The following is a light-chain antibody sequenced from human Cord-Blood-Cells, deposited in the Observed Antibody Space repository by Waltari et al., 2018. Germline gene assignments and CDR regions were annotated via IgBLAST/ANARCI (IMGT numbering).Light chain of an antibody. J-gene: IGKJ2*01. Sequence: EIVLTQSPGTLSLSPGERATLSCRASQSVSSSYLAWYQQKPGQAPRLLIYCASSRATGIPDRFSGSGSGTDFTLTISRLEPEDFAVYYCQQYGSSLYTFGQWTKLEIK. CDR3: QQYGSSLYT. CDR1: QSVSSSY. V-gene: IGKV3-20*01. CDR2: CAS.